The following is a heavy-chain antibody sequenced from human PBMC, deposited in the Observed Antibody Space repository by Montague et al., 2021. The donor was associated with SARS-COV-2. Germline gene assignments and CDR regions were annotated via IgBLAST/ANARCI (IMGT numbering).Heavy chain of an antibody. J-gene: IGHJ4*02. V-gene: IGHV3-33*01. CDR3: ARDRFDIVVVPAAIDY. CDR2: IWYDGSNK. D-gene: IGHD2-2*01. Sequence: SLRLSCAASGFTFSSYGMHWVRQAPGKGLEWVAVIWYDGSNKYYADSVKGRFTISRDNSKNTLYLQMNSLGAEDTAVYYCARDRFDIVVVPAAIDYWGQGTLVTVSS. CDR1: GFTFSSYG.